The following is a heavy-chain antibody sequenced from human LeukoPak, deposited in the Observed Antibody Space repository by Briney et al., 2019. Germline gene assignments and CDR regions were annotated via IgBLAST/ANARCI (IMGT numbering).Heavy chain of an antibody. D-gene: IGHD1-14*01. CDR2: IYYSGST. Sequence: SQTLSLTCTVSGGSISSGDYYWSWIRQPPGKGLEGIGYIYYSGSTYYNPSLKSRVTISVDTSKNQFSLKLSSVTAADTAVYYCARELPPPDSSAFDIWGQGTMVTVSS. J-gene: IGHJ3*02. CDR3: ARELPPPDSSAFDI. V-gene: IGHV4-30-4*01. CDR1: GGSISSGDYY.